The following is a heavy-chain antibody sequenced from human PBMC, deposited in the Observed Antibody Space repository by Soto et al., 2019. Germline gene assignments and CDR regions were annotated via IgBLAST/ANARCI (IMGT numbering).Heavy chain of an antibody. CDR2: IWYDGSNK. J-gene: IGHJ6*02. CDR1: GFTFSSYG. V-gene: IGHV3-33*01. CDR3: ARGSRQGYDILTGYYYYYYYGMDV. D-gene: IGHD3-9*01. Sequence: LRLSCAASGFTFSSYGMHWVRQAPGKGLEWVAVIWYDGSNKYYADSVKGRFTISRDNSKNTLYLQMNSLRAEDTAVYYCARGSRQGYDILTGYYYYYYYGMDVWGQGTTVTVSS.